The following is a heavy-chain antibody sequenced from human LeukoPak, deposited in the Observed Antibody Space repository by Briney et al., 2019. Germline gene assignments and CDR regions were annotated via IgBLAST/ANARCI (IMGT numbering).Heavy chain of an antibody. V-gene: IGHV3-48*01. J-gene: IGHJ4*02. CDR1: GFTFSSYW. CDR3: ASLAMVRGVIENY. CDR2: ISSSSSTI. Sequence: PGGSLRLSCAASGFTFSSYWMSWVRQAPGKGLEWVSYISSSSSTIYYADSVKGRFTISRDNAKNSLYLQMNSLRAEDTAVYYCASLAMVRGVIENYWGQGTLVTVSS. D-gene: IGHD3-10*01.